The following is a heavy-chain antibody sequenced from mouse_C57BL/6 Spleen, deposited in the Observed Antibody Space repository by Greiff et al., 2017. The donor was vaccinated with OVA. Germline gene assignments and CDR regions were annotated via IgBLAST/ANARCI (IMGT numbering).Heavy chain of an antibody. D-gene: IGHD2-3*01. CDR1: GYTFTDYY. J-gene: IGHJ3*01. CDR2: INPNNGGT. CDR3: ASWDGYLVPAWFAY. V-gene: IGHV1-26*01. Sequence: VQLQQSGPELVKPGASVKISCKASGYTFTDYYMNWVKQSHGKSLEWIGDINPNNGGTSYNQKFKGKATLTVDKSSSTAYMELRSLTSEDSAVYDCASWDGYLVPAWFAYWGQGTLVTVSA.